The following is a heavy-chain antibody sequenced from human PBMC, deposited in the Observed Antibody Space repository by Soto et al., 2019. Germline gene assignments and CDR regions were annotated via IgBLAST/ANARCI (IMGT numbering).Heavy chain of an antibody. D-gene: IGHD3-3*01. Sequence: ASVKVSCKASGYTFTSYDINWVRQATGQGLEWMGWMNPNSGNTGYAQKFQGRVTMTRNTSISTAYMELSSLRSEDTAVYYCAGGLKGFLEWLTRSYYFDYWGQGTLVTVSS. J-gene: IGHJ4*02. CDR1: GYTFTSYD. V-gene: IGHV1-8*01. CDR3: AGGLKGFLEWLTRSYYFDY. CDR2: MNPNSGNT.